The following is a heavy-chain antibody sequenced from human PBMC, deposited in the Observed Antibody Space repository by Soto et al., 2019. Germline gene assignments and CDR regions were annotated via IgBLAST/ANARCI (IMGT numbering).Heavy chain of an antibody. D-gene: IGHD6-19*01. CDR2: INAYGDST. CDR3: AKEPLWYDSYWYPPPGFDP. Sequence: EVQLLESGGGFVQPGGSLRLSCAASGFTFSNYAMSWVRQAPGKGLQWVSAINAYGDSTLYADSVKGRFTISRDSPKNTLYLPMDSLRAEDPAVYSCAKEPLWYDSYWYPPPGFDPWDQGTLVTVSS. V-gene: IGHV3-23*01. CDR1: GFTFSNYA. J-gene: IGHJ5*02.